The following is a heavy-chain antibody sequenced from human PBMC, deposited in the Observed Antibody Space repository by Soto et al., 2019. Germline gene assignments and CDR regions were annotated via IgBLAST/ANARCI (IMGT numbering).Heavy chain of an antibody. J-gene: IGHJ6*02. V-gene: IGHV3-30*18. Sequence: QVQLVESGGGVVQPGRSLRLSCAASGFTFSSYGMHWVRQAPGKGLEWVAVISYDGSNKYYADSVKGRFTISRDNSKNTLYLQMNSLRAEDTAVYYCAKDLIGITIFGVVITGYYYYGMDVWGQGTTVIVS. CDR3: AKDLIGITIFGVVITGYYYYGMDV. CDR2: ISYDGSNK. CDR1: GFTFSSYG. D-gene: IGHD3-3*01.